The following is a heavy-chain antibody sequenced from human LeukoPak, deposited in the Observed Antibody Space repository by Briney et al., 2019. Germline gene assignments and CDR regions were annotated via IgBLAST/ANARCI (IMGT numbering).Heavy chain of an antibody. CDR1: GFTFSSYS. CDR3: AKDFWSGSYFDY. Sequence: GGSLRLSCAASGFTFSSYSMNWVRQAPGKGLEWVSAISGSGGSTYYADSVKGRFTISRDNSKNTLYLQMNSLRAEDTAVYYCAKDFWSGSYFDYWGQGTLVTVSS. V-gene: IGHV3-23*01. CDR2: ISGSGGST. D-gene: IGHD3-3*01. J-gene: IGHJ4*02.